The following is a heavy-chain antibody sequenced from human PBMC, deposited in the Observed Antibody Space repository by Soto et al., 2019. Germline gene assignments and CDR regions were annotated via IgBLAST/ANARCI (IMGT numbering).Heavy chain of an antibody. J-gene: IGHJ5*02. V-gene: IGHV1-18*01. Sequence: GASVKVSCKASGYTFTSYGISWVRQAPGQGLEWMGWISAYNGNTNYAQKLRGRVTMTTDTSTSTAYMELRSLRSDDTAVYYCARTGILTGRNWFDPWGQGTLVTVSS. D-gene: IGHD3-9*01. CDR1: GYTFTSYG. CDR3: ARTGILTGRNWFDP. CDR2: ISAYNGNT.